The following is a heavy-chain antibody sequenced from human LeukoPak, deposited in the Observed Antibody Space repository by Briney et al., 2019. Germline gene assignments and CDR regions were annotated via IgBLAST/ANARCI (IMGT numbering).Heavy chain of an antibody. D-gene: IGHD3-22*01. J-gene: IGHJ4*02. Sequence: PSETLSLTCTVSGGSISSSSYYWGWIRQPPGKGLEWIGEINHSGSTNYNPSLKSRVTISVDTSKNQFSLKLSSVTAADTAVYYCARGPYYYDSSGYSNGFDYWGQGTLVTVSS. CDR2: INHSGST. CDR1: GGSISSSSYY. V-gene: IGHV4-39*07. CDR3: ARGPYYYDSSGYSNGFDY.